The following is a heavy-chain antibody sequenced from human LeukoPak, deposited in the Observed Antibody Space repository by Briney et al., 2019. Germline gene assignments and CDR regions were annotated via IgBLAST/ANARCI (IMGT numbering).Heavy chain of an antibody. CDR1: GGSISLSYYY. Sequence: SETLSLTCSVSGGSISLSYYYWGWIRQPPGKALEWIGSVYYSGTTNYNPSLKSRVTISVDKSKNQFSLKLSSVTAADTAVYYCARDLEVEGAFDIWGQGTMVTVSS. CDR2: VYYSGTT. V-gene: IGHV4-39*07. CDR3: ARDLEVEGAFDI. J-gene: IGHJ3*02. D-gene: IGHD1-1*01.